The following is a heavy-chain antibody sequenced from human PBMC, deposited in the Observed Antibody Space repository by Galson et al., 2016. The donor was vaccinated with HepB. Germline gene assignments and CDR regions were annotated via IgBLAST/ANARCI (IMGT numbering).Heavy chain of an antibody. J-gene: IGHJ4*02. CDR1: EFTFSDYY. CDR2: VSSNSTYT. CDR3: ARDASSTGYFGGTTDDY. Sequence: SLRLSCAASEFTFSDYYMIWIRQAPGKGLEWVSFVSSNSTYTNYADSVKGRFTISRDIAKNSLYLQMNSLRAEDTAVYYCARDASSTGYFGGTTDDYWGQGTLVTVSS. V-gene: IGHV3-11*06. D-gene: IGHD3-22*01.